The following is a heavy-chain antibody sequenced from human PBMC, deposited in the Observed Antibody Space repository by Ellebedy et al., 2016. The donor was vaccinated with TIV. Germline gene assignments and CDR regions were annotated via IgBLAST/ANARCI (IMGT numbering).Heavy chain of an antibody. CDR1: GIIVTDYF. D-gene: IGHD2-21*01. J-gene: IGHJ5*02. V-gene: IGHV3-66*01. CDR3: ARDPGGGGDFGDNWFDP. Sequence: PGGSLRLSCEASGIIVTDYFMNWVRQAPGKGLEWVSVLYPDAKTNYTDSVNGRFIVSRASSKNTLYIKMNSLTAEDTAVYYCARDPGGGGDFGDNWFDPWGQGTLVTVSS. CDR2: LYPDAKT.